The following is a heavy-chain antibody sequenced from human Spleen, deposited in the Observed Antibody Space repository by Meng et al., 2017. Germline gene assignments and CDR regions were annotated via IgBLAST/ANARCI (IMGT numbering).Heavy chain of an antibody. D-gene: IGHD2-21*01. J-gene: IGHJ4*02. CDR3: ARAGTSADYY. V-gene: IGHV3-30*02. CDR1: GFTFSSYG. CDR2: IWRDENNK. Sequence: GESLKISCAASGFTFSSYGMHWVRQAPGKGLEWVAIIWRDENNKNYADSVKGRFTISRDNSKNTLYLQMNSLRAEDTAVYYCARAGTSADYYWGQGALVTVSS.